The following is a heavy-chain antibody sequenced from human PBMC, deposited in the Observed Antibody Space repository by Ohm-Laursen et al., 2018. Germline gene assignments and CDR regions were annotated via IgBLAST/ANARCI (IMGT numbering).Heavy chain of an antibody. CDR3: ARHRAGVADY. Sequence: SQTLSLTCPVSGGSISSSSYYWGWIRQPPGKGLEWIGSIYYSGSTYYNPSLKSRVTISVDTSKNQFSLKLSSVTAADTAVYYCARHRAGVADYWGQGTLVTVSS. CDR1: GGSISSSSYY. J-gene: IGHJ4*02. V-gene: IGHV4-39*01. CDR2: IYYSGST. D-gene: IGHD3-3*01.